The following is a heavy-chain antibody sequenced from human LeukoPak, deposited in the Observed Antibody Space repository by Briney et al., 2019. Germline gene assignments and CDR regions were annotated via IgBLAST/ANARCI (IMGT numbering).Heavy chain of an antibody. V-gene: IGHV4-59*11. CDR2: ISHIGST. D-gene: IGHD1-14*01. CDR1: GASISGHY. Sequence: SETLSLTCTVSGASISGHYLTWLRQSPGKGLEWIGYISHIGSTNYNPSLKSRVTISVDTSKNQFSLKLTSVTAADTAVYYCARDRISINALDMWGQGTMVTVSS. J-gene: IGHJ3*02. CDR3: ARDRISINALDM.